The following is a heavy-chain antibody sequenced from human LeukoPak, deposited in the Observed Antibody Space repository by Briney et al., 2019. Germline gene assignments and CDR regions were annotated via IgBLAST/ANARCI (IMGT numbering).Heavy chain of an antibody. Sequence: ASVKVSCKATGYSFSGYYIHWVRQAPGQGLEWMGWINTNTGNPTYAQGFTGRFVFSLDTSVSTAYLQISSLKAEDTAVYYCARDLRIVGATVDAFDIWGQGTMVTVSS. CDR1: GYSFSGYY. CDR3: ARDLRIVGATVDAFDI. D-gene: IGHD1-26*01. J-gene: IGHJ3*02. V-gene: IGHV7-4-1*02. CDR2: INTNTGNP.